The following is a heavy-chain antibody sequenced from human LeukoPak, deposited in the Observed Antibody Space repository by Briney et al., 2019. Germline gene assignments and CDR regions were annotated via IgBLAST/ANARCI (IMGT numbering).Heavy chain of an antibody. J-gene: IGHJ3*02. CDR1: GYTFTSNY. V-gene: IGHV1-46*01. CDR3: ASISDYTVTFSHNAFDI. Sequence: ASVKVSCRAFGYTFTSNYMHWVRQAPGQGPEWMGVISPSGGSTTYAQKFQGRVTITADKSTSTAYMELSSLRSEDTAVYYCASISDYTVTFSHNAFDIWGQGTMVTVSS. CDR2: ISPSGGST. D-gene: IGHD4-17*01.